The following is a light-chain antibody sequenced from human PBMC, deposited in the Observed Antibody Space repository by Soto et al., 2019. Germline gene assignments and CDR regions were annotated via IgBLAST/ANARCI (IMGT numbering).Light chain of an antibody. J-gene: IGKJ3*01. CDR2: DAS. CDR3: QQRSNWPLT. Sequence: DIVLTQSPATLSLSPGERATLSCRASQSVSSYLVWFQQKPGQAPRLLIYDASTRATGIPARFSGSGSGTDFPLTISSLEPEDFAVYYCQQRSNWPLTFGLGTKVDIK. CDR1: QSVSSY. V-gene: IGKV3-11*01.